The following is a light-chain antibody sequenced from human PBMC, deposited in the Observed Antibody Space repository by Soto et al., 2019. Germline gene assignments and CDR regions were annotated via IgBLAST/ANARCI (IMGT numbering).Light chain of an antibody. CDR1: QSISSY. CDR3: QQSNSITWT. V-gene: IGKV1-39*01. Sequence: DIQMTQSPSSLSASVGDRVTITCRASQSISSYLNWYQQKPGKAPKLLIYAASSLQSGVPSRFSGSGSETDFTLTISSLQPEDFATYSCQQSNSITWTFGQGTRWDIK. CDR2: AAS. J-gene: IGKJ1*01.